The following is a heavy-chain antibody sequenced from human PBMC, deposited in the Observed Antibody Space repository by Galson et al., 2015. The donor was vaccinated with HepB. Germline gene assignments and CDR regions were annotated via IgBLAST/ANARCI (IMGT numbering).Heavy chain of an antibody. D-gene: IGHD3-22*01. V-gene: IGHV3-30*04. Sequence: SLRLSCAASGFTFSSYAMHWVRQAPGKGLEWVAVISYDGSHKYYADSAKGRFTISRDISKSTLYLQMNSLRAEDTAVYYCARADYDNSGYYYDYWGQGTLVTVSS. CDR2: ISYDGSHK. J-gene: IGHJ4*02. CDR1: GFTFSSYA. CDR3: ARADYDNSGYYYDY.